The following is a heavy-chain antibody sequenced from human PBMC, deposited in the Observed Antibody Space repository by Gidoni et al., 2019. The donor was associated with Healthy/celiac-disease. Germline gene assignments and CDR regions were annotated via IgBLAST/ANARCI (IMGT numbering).Heavy chain of an antibody. CDR3: ARDKQQDLSFGY. CDR1: GYTFTSYY. V-gene: IGHV1-46*01. D-gene: IGHD6-13*01. CDR2: INPSGGST. J-gene: IGHJ4*02. Sequence: QVQLVQSGAEVKKPGASVTVSCKASGYTFTSYYMHWVRQAPGQGLVWMGIINPSGGSTSYAQKFQGRVTMTRDTSTSTVYMELSSLRSEDTAVYYCARDKQQDLSFGYWGQGTLVTVSS.